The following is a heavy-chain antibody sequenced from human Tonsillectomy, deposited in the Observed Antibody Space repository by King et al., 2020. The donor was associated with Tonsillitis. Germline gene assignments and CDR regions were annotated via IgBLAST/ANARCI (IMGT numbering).Heavy chain of an antibody. CDR3: ARDKTYYYGSGSYLGGNQYYYYMDV. Sequence: VQLVESGGGLVQPGGSLRLSCAASAFTFSSYWMSWVRQTPGKGLEWVANIKQDGSEKYYVDSVKGRFTISRDNAKNSLYLQMNSLRAEDTAVYYCARDKTYYYGSGSYLGGNQYYYYMDVWGKGTTVTVSS. CDR1: AFTFSSYW. J-gene: IGHJ6*03. CDR2: IKQDGSEK. V-gene: IGHV3-7*03. D-gene: IGHD3-10*01.